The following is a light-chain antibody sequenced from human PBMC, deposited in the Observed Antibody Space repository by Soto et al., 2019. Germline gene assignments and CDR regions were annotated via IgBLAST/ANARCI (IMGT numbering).Light chain of an antibody. CDR1: SSNIGSYT. Sequence: QPVLTQPPSASGTPGQRVTISCSGSSSNIGSYTVNWYQQLPGTAPKLLIYSNYQRPSGVPDRFSGSKSATSASLAISGLQSEDEADYYCAAWDDSLNGVVFGGGTKLTVL. J-gene: IGLJ2*01. CDR3: AAWDDSLNGVV. V-gene: IGLV1-44*01. CDR2: SNY.